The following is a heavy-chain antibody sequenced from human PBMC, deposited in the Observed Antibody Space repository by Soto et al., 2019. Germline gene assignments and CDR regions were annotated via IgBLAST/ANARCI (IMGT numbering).Heavy chain of an antibody. V-gene: IGHV1-8*01. CDR3: ARMASSGSLNWFDP. J-gene: IGHJ5*02. Sequence: ASVKVSCKASGYTFTNYEINWVRQATGQGLEWMGWMNPGSGNAGYAHKFQGRVTMTRNISISTAYMELSRLGSDDTAIYYCARMASSGSLNWFDPWGQGTLVTVSS. CDR1: GYTFTNYE. D-gene: IGHD3-10*01. CDR2: MNPGSGNA.